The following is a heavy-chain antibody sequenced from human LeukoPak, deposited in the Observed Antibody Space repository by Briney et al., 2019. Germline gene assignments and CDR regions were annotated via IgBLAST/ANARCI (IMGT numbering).Heavy chain of an antibody. CDR2: IFYTGST. J-gene: IGHJ5*02. Sequence: SETLSLTCTVSGGSISGNYWSWIRQPPGKTLEWIANIFYTGSTIYNPSLKSRVTISLDTSKNQFSLQLRSVAAADTAVYYCVRVVAAAGTGPNWFDPWGQGTLVTVSS. CDR1: GGSISGNY. D-gene: IGHD6-13*01. V-gene: IGHV4-59*01. CDR3: VRVVAAAGTGPNWFDP.